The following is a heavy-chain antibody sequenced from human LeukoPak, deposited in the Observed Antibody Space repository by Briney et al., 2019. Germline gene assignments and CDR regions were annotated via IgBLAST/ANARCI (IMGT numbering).Heavy chain of an antibody. Sequence: ASVKVSCKVSGYTLTELSMHWVRQAPGKGLEWMGGFDPEDGETIYAQKLQGRVTMTTDTSTSTAYMELRSLRSDDTAVYYCARDRWGSGNFDYWGQGTLVTVSS. V-gene: IGHV1-24*01. J-gene: IGHJ4*02. CDR1: GYTLTELS. D-gene: IGHD3-10*01. CDR3: ARDRWGSGNFDY. CDR2: FDPEDGET.